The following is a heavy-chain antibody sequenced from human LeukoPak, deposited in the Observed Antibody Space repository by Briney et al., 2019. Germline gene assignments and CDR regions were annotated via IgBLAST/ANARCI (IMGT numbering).Heavy chain of an antibody. D-gene: IGHD3-22*01. CDR3: ARERGYYDSSGYYENDY. CDR1: GGSISSGDYY. Sequence: PSETLSLTCTVSGGSISSGDYYWSWIRQPPGKGLEWIGYIYYSGSTYYNPSLKSRVTISVDTYKNHFSLKLSSVTAADTAVYYCARERGYYDSSGYYENDYWGQGTLVTVSS. V-gene: IGHV4-30-4*01. CDR2: IYYSGST. J-gene: IGHJ4*02.